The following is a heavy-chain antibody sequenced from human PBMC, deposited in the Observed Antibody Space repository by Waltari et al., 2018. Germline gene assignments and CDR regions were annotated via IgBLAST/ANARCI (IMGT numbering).Heavy chain of an antibody. CDR2: IWSDGSKV. Sequence: VQSGGGVVQPGKSLRLSCVGSGFNFNEYGMHWVLQAPGKGLEWVAVIWSDGSKVHYADSVQGRFVISRDNSKKTLYLQMNSLRGEDTGLYYCTRVFPGIGIIGNFDQWGQGTQVTVSS. CDR1: GFNFNEYG. V-gene: IGHV3-33*01. J-gene: IGHJ4*02. CDR3: TRVFPGIGIIGNFDQ.